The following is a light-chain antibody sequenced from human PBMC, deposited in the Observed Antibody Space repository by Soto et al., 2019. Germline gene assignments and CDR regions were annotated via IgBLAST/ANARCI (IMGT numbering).Light chain of an antibody. CDR2: GAS. Sequence: EIVLTQSPATLALSPGEIATLSCRASQSVSSYLACYQQKPVQPTSFLIYGASTTATGIPARFSGSRSGTAFTLTTSSLQSEDFQVYYCQQYDNWPLTFGGGTKVDI. V-gene: IGKV3-15*01. CDR3: QQYDNWPLT. J-gene: IGKJ4*01. CDR1: QSVSSY.